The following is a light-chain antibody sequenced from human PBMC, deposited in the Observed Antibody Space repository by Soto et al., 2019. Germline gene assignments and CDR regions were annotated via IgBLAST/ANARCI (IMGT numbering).Light chain of an antibody. V-gene: IGLV2-14*01. J-gene: IGLJ1*01. CDR2: DVS. Sequence: VLAQPASVSGSPGQSITISCTGTSSDVGAYNYDSWYQQYPGEAPKVIIYDVSHRPAGVSNRFSGSKSGNTASLTISGLQTQDEADYYCSSYTSATTYVFGTGTKVTV. CDR1: SSDVGAYNY. CDR3: SSYTSATTYV.